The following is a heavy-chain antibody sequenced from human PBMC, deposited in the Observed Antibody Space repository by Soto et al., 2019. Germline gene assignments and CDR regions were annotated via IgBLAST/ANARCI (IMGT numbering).Heavy chain of an antibody. D-gene: IGHD3-16*01. CDR3: AGGGTPIDY. V-gene: IGHV1-18*01. CDR1: GYTFTNFG. J-gene: IGHJ4*02. CDR2: ISAYNGNT. Sequence: QVHLVQSGAEVKKPGASVKVSCTASGYTFTNFGISWVRQARGQGLEWMGWISAYNGNTNYAQKYQGRVPMTPDTSTRTAYMELRSLRSDDTAVYYCAGGGTPIDYWGQGTLVTVSS.